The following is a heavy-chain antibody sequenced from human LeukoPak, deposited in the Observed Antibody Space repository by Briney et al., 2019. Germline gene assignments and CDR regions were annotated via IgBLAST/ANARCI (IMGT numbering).Heavy chain of an antibody. V-gene: IGHV1-18*01. D-gene: IGHD6-19*01. CDR2: ISAYNGNT. CDR3: ARGGGVGAVADHFDY. Sequence: ASVKVSCKASGYIFTSYAISWVRQAPGQGLEWMGWISAYNGNTDYAQKLQGRVTTTTDTSTSTAYMELRSLRSDDTAVYYCARGGGVGAVADHFDYWGQGTLVTVSS. CDR1: GYIFTSYA. J-gene: IGHJ4*02.